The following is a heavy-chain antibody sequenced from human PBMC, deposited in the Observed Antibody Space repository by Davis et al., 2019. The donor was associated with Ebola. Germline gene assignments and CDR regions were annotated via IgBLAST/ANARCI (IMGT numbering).Heavy chain of an antibody. CDR2: ISYDGSNK. D-gene: IGHD3-10*01. CDR3: ASSFGQPLGFDY. Sequence: GESLKISCAASGFTFSSYGMHWVRQAPGKGLEWVAVISYDGSNKYYADSVKGRFTISRDNSKNTLYLQMNSLRAEDTAVYYCASSFGQPLGFDYWGQGTLVTVSS. CDR1: GFTFSSYG. J-gene: IGHJ4*02. V-gene: IGHV3-30*03.